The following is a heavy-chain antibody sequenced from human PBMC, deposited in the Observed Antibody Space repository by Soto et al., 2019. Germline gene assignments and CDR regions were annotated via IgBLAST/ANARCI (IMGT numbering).Heavy chain of an antibody. CDR3: AHSTIVAAGVFLDF. J-gene: IGHJ4*02. Sequence: TLSLTCTVSGSSIISGNYYWIWIRQHPGKGLEWIGHIYYSGSTYYNPSLESRLSISVDTSRNQFSLKLSSVTAADTAVYYCAHSTIVAAGVFLDFWGQGTLVTVSS. CDR2: IYYSGST. CDR1: GSSIISGNYY. V-gene: IGHV4-31*03. D-gene: IGHD6-13*01.